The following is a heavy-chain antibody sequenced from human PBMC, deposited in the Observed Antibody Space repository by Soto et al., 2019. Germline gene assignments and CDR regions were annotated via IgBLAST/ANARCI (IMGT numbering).Heavy chain of an antibody. CDR1: GFSLSTSGVS. CDR3: AHRVGTSGSLDI. D-gene: IGHD2-2*01. Sequence: SGPTLVNPTQTLTLTCTFSGFSLSTSGVSVGWIRQPPGKAPEWLAFIYWNDDKSYSPSLKSRLTVTKDNSKKQVALTMTNMDPADTATYYCAHRVGTSGSLDIWGQGTLVTVSS. V-gene: IGHV2-5*01. CDR2: IYWNDDK. J-gene: IGHJ4*01.